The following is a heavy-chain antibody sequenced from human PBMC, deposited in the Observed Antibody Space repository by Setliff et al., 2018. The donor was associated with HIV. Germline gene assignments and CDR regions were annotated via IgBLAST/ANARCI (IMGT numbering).Heavy chain of an antibody. CDR1: GGSFSGYY. CDR2: IYNSGST. V-gene: IGHV4-59*01. D-gene: IGHD3-3*01. J-gene: IGHJ4*02. CDR3: ARGVNFDY. Sequence: SETLSLTCSDSGGSFSGYYWSWIRQPPGKGLEWIGYIYIYNSGSTNYNPSLTSRVTISVDTSRNQFCLKLTSVTAADTAIYYCARGVNFDYWGQGTQVTVSS.